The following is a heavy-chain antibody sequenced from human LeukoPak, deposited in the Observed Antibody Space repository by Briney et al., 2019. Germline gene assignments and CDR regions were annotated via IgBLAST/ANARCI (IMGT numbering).Heavy chain of an antibody. V-gene: IGHV3-30-3*01. CDR2: ISYDGSNK. D-gene: IGHD3-3*01. CDR3: ARVQGLRFLEWLLGDYYGMDV. J-gene: IGHJ6*02. CDR1: GFTFSSYA. Sequence: GRSLRLSCAASGFTFSSYAMHWVRQAPGKGLEWVAVISYDGSNKYYADSVKGRFTISRDNSKNTLYLQMNSLRAEDTAVYYCARVQGLRFLEWLLGDYYGMDVWGQGTTVTVSS.